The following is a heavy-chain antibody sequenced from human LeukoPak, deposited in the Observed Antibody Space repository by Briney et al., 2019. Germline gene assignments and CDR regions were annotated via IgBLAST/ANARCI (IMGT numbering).Heavy chain of an antibody. V-gene: IGHV3-15*01. D-gene: IGHD4-17*01. Sequence: GGSLRLSCAASGFTFSSYSMNWVRQAPGKGLEWVGRIKSKTDGGTTDYAAPVKGRFTISRDDSKNTLYLQMNSLKTEDTAVYYCTTDTPTVTTNFRDYWGQGTLVTVSS. CDR2: IKSKTDGGTT. CDR1: GFTFSSYS. CDR3: TTDTPTVTTNFRDY. J-gene: IGHJ4*02.